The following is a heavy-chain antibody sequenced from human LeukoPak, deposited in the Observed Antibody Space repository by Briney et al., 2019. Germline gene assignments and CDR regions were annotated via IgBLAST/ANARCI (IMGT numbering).Heavy chain of an antibody. CDR1: GYSFTSYW. V-gene: IGHV5-51*01. CDR3: ARHGREIGYSCGSTPYYYYYYMDV. CDR2: IYPGDSDT. Sequence: GESLKISCKGSGYSFTSYWIGWVRQMPGKGLEWMGIIYPGDSDTRYSPSFQGQVTISADKSISTAYLQWSSLKASDTAMYYCARHGREIGYSCGSTPYYYYYYMDVWGKGTTVTVSS. J-gene: IGHJ6*03. D-gene: IGHD5-18*01.